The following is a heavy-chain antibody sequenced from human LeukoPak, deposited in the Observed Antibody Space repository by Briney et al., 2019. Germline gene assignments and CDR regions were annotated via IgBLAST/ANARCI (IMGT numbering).Heavy chain of an antibody. D-gene: IGHD5-24*01. CDR3: ARDRYGDGFAHLDY. J-gene: IGHJ4*02. CDR2: INPNTGGT. CDR1: GYTFIAYY. V-gene: IGHV1-2*02. Sequence: APVKVSFKASGYTFIAYYIQWVRQAPGQGLEWMGWINPNTGGTKNAQKFQGRVTMTRDTSITTAYMELGRLTSDDKAVYYCARDRYGDGFAHLDYWGQGALVTVSS.